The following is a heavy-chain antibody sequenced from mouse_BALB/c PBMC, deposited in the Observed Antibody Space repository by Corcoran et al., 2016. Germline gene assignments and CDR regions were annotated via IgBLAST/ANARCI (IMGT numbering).Heavy chain of an antibody. CDR3: ARRDYDYTWFAY. CDR2: IDPFNGGT. V-gene: IGHV1S135*01. Sequence: EIQLQQSGPELMKPGASVKISCKASGYSFTSYYMHWVKLSHGKSLEWIGYIDPFNGGTSYNQKFKGKATLTVDKSSSTAYMHLSSLTSEDSAVYYCARRDYDYTWFAYWGQGTLVTVSA. D-gene: IGHD2-4*01. J-gene: IGHJ3*01. CDR1: GYSFTSYY.